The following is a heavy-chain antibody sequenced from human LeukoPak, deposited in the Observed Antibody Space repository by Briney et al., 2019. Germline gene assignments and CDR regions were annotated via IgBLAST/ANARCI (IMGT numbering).Heavy chain of an antibody. CDR1: GGSISSSSYY. J-gene: IGHJ4*02. Sequence: SETLSLTCTVSGGSISSSSYYWAWIRQPPGKGLEWIASISYSVTTYYNPSLKSRVTISVDTSKNQFSLKLSSVTAADTVVYYCARHLRGATIYYDYWGQGTLVTVSS. CDR2: ISYSVTT. V-gene: IGHV4-39*01. CDR3: ARHLRGATIYYDY. D-gene: IGHD1-26*01.